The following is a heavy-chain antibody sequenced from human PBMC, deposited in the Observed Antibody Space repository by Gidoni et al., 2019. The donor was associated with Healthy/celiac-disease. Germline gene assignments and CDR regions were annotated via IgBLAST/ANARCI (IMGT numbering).Heavy chain of an antibody. Sequence: QVQLVQSGAELKRPGASVRVSCKTSGYTFMTDGIHWVRQAPGQGLEWMGWISDYNGNTNYAQKVQDRIFMTTDASSTTASMELRTLRPDDTAVYYCARGGYGDHEKRYYGMDVWGQGTTVTVSS. CDR1: GYTFMTDG. CDR3: ARGGYGDHEKRYYGMDV. D-gene: IGHD5-12*01. J-gene: IGHJ6*02. V-gene: IGHV1-18*04. CDR2: ISDYNGNT.